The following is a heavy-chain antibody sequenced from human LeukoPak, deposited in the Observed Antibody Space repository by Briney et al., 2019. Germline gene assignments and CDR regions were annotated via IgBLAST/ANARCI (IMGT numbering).Heavy chain of an antibody. Sequence: PGGSLRLSCAGSGFIFNNYAMHWVRQPPGKGLEWVSGISWNSGSIDYADSVKGRFTISRDNAKNSLYLQMNSLRAEDTAVYYCARDGPTYYDFWSGYLASWGQGTLVTVSS. J-gene: IGHJ4*02. CDR1: GFIFNNYA. V-gene: IGHV3-9*01. D-gene: IGHD3-3*01. CDR2: ISWNSGSI. CDR3: ARDGPTYYDFWSGYLAS.